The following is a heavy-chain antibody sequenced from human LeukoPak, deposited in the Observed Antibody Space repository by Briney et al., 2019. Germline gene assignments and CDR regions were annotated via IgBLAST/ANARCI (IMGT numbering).Heavy chain of an antibody. D-gene: IGHD3-3*01. CDR2: ISYDGSNK. Sequence: GGSLRLSCAASGFTFSNYAMHWVRQAPGKGLEWLAVISYDGSNKYYAGSVKGRFTISRENSKNTLYVQMNSLRAEDTAVYYCARDGNQYYDFWSGYPYNWFDPWGQGTLVTVSS. CDR3: ARDGNQYYDFWSGYPYNWFDP. V-gene: IGHV3-30-3*01. CDR1: GFTFSNYA. J-gene: IGHJ5*02.